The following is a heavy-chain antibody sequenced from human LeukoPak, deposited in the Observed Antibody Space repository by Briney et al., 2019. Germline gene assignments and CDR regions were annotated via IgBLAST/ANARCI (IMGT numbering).Heavy chain of an antibody. V-gene: IGHV4-39*01. D-gene: IGHD3-10*01. CDR2: IYYSGST. Sequence: SETLSLTCTVSGGSISSSSYYWGWIRQPPWKGLEWIGSIYYSGSTYYNPSLKSRVTISVDTSKNQFSLKLSSVTAADTAVYYCARLMVRGVINYYYYMDVWGKGTTVTISS. CDR3: ARLMVRGVINYYYYMDV. J-gene: IGHJ6*03. CDR1: GGSISSSSYY.